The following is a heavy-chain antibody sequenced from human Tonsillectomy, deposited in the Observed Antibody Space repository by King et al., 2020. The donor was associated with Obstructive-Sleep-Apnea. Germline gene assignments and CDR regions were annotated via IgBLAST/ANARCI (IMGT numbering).Heavy chain of an antibody. CDR2: IWYDGSNK. CDR3: ARDPIAVAGTGAFDI. J-gene: IGHJ3*02. D-gene: IGHD6-19*01. V-gene: IGHV3-33*01. CDR1: GFTFSSYG. Sequence: QLVQSGGGVVQPGRSLRLSCAASGFTFSSYGMHWVRQAPGKGLEWVALIWYDGSNKYYADSVKGRFTISRDNSKNTLYLQMNSLRAEDTAVYYCARDPIAVAGTGAFDIWGQGTMVTVSS.